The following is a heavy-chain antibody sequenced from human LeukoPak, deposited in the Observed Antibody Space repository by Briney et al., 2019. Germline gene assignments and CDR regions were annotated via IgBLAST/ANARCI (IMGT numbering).Heavy chain of an antibody. CDR3: AREEGTYCGRTSRHYGWFDP. D-gene: IGHD2-2*01. Sequence: SETLSLTCTVSGGSISSYYWSWIRQPAGKGLEWIGRIYTSGSTNYSPSLKSRVTMSVDTPKNQFSLKLSSVTAADTAVYYCAREEGTYCGRTSRHYGWFDPWGQGTLVTVSS. J-gene: IGHJ5*02. CDR2: IYTSGST. V-gene: IGHV4-4*07. CDR1: GGSISSYY.